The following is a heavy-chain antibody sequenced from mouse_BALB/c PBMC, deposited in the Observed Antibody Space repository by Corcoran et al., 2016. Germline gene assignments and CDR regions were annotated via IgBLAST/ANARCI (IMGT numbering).Heavy chain of an antibody. CDR1: GYTFTSYV. D-gene: IGHD2-1*01. Sequence: EVQLQQSGPELVKPGASVKMSCKASGYTFTSYVMHWVKQKPGQGLEWIGYINPYNDGTKYNEKFKDKATMTSDKSSSTAYMELGSFTSEDSAVYYCARTGNDYAMDYWGQGTSVTVSS. CDR3: ARTGNDYAMDY. V-gene: IGHV1S136*01. CDR2: INPYNDGT. J-gene: IGHJ4*01.